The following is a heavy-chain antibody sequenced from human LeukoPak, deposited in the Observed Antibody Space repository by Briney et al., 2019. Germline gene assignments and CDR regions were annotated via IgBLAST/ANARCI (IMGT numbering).Heavy chain of an antibody. CDR3: ARVMVRGVRAPSSYYFDY. Sequence: ASVKVSCKASGYTFTGYYMHWVRQAPGQGLEWMGWISPNSGGTNYAQKFQGRVTMTRDTSISTAYMELSRLRSDDTAVYYCARVMVRGVRAPSSYYFDYWGQGTLVTVSS. J-gene: IGHJ4*02. D-gene: IGHD3-10*01. CDR2: ISPNSGGT. CDR1: GYTFTGYY. V-gene: IGHV1-2*02.